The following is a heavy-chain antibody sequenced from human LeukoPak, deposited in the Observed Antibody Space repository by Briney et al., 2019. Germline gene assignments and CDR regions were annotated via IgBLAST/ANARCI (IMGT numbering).Heavy chain of an antibody. Sequence: PGRSLRLSCAASGFTFSSYAMHWVRQAPGKGLEWVAVISYDGSNKYYADSVKGRFTISRDNSKNTLYLQMNSPRAEDTAVYYCARGGSGGGIVVVPAALHDYWGQGTLVTVSS. D-gene: IGHD2-2*01. J-gene: IGHJ4*02. CDR1: GFTFSSYA. CDR3: ARGGSGGGIVVVPAALHDY. V-gene: IGHV3-30-3*01. CDR2: ISYDGSNK.